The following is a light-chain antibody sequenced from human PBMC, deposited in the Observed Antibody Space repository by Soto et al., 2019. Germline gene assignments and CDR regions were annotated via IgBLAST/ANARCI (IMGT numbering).Light chain of an antibody. Sequence: QLVLTQSPSASASLGASVKLTCTMSSAHSSYAIAWHQQQPEKGPRYLMKLNSDGSHSKGDGIPDRFSGSSSGAERYLTISSLQSEDEADYYCQTWGTGKVFGGGTKLTVL. J-gene: IGLJ3*02. V-gene: IGLV4-69*01. CDR2: LNSDGSH. CDR1: SAHSSYA. CDR3: QTWGTGKV.